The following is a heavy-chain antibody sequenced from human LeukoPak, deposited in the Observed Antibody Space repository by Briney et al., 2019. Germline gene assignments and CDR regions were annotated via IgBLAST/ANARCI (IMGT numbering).Heavy chain of an antibody. CDR1: GFTFDDYA. V-gene: IGHV3-9*01. D-gene: IGHD3-3*01. CDR3: ARDPDFWSGYYNFDY. Sequence: GGSLRLSCAASGFTFDDYAMHWVRQGPGKGLEWVSGISWNSGSIGYADSVKGRFTISRDNAKNSLYLQMNSLRAEDTAVYYCARDPDFWSGYYNFDYWGQGTLVTVSS. J-gene: IGHJ4*02. CDR2: ISWNSGSI.